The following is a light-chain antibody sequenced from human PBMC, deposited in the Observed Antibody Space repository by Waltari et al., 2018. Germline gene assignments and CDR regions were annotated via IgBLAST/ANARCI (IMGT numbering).Light chain of an antibody. CDR3: QQSYSTPRWT. CDR2: AAS. Sequence: DIQMTQSPSSLSASVGDRVTLPCRTSQSISSYLNWYQQKPGKAPNLPIYAASSLQSGVPSRFSGSGSGTDFTLTISSLQPEDFATYYCQQSYSTPRWTFGQGTKVEIK. CDR1: QSISSY. J-gene: IGKJ1*01. V-gene: IGKV1-39*01.